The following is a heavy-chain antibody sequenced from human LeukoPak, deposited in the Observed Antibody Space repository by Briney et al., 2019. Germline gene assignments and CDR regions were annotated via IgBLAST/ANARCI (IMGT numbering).Heavy chain of an antibody. CDR2: ISNDGSNK. Sequence: GRSLRLSCAAAGFTFSSYGMHWVRQAPGKGLEWVAVISNDGSNKYYADSVKGRFTISRDNSKNTLHLQMNSLRAEDTAVYYCAKDGLQWGKYFDYWGQGTLVTVSS. D-gene: IGHD4-11*01. V-gene: IGHV3-30*18. CDR3: AKDGLQWGKYFDY. J-gene: IGHJ4*02. CDR1: GFTFSSYG.